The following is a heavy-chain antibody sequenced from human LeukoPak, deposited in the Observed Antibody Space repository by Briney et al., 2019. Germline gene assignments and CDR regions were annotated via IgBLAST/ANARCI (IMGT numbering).Heavy chain of an antibody. J-gene: IGHJ4*02. V-gene: IGHV4-59*08. D-gene: IGHD3-22*01. CDR3: ARLGDSSGYYPSFFDY. CDR1: GGSISSYY. Sequence: SETLSLTCTVSGGSISSYYWSWIRQPPGKGLEWIGYIYYSGSTYYNPSLKSRVTISVDTSKNQFSLKLSSVTAADTAVYYCARLGDSSGYYPSFFDYWGQGTLVTVSS. CDR2: IYYSGST.